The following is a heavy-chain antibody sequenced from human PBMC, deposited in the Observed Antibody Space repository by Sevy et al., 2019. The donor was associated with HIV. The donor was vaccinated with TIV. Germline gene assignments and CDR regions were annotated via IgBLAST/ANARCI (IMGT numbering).Heavy chain of an antibody. Sequence: SETLSLTCAVYGGSFSGYYWRWIRQPPGKGLEWIGEINHSGSTNYNPSLKSRVTISVDTSKNQFSLKLSSVTAADTAVYYCATYCSSTSCYSSWGQGTLVTVSS. CDR1: GGSFSGYY. J-gene: IGHJ5*02. D-gene: IGHD2-2*01. CDR2: INHSGST. CDR3: ATYCSSTSCYSS. V-gene: IGHV4-34*01.